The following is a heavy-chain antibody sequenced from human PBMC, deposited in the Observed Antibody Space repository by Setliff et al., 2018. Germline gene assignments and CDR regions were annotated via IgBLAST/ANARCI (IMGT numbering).Heavy chain of an antibody. J-gene: IGHJ6*03. V-gene: IGHV4-39*01. CDR2: IFYTGST. Sequence: ETLSLTCTVSNGSISSGNYSWGWIRQPPGKGLEWMGSIFYTGSTYYSPSLKSRVTMSIDTSKNQFSLNLNSVTAADTAVYYCARQPYSTTYYYYYYYMDVWGKGTTVTVSS. CDR3: ARQPYSTTYYYYYYYMDV. D-gene: IGHD6-13*01. CDR1: NGSISSGNYS.